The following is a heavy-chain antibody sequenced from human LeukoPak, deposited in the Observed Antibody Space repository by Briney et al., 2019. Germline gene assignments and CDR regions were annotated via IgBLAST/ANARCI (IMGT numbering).Heavy chain of an antibody. CDR1: GGSFSGYY. D-gene: IGHD2-8*02. V-gene: IGHV4-34*01. J-gene: IGHJ3*02. CDR3: ARRVVFDAFDI. Sequence: PSETLSLTCAVYGGSFSGYYWSWIRQPPGKGLEWIGKINHSGSTNYNPSLKSRVTISVDTSKNQFSLKLSSVTAADTAVYYCARRVVFDAFDIWGQGTMVTVSS. CDR2: INHSGST.